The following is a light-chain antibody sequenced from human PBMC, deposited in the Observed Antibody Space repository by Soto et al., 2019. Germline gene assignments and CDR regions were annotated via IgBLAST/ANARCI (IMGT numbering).Light chain of an antibody. CDR1: SSDVGSYNL. J-gene: IGLJ1*01. CDR2: EGS. CDR3: CSYAGSSTFYV. V-gene: IGLV2-23*01. Sequence: QSALTQPASVSGSPGPSITISCTGTSSDVGSYNLVSWYQQHPGKDPKLMIYEGSKRPSGVSNRFSGSKSGNTASLTISGLQVEDEADYYCCSYAGSSTFYVFGTGTKLTVL.